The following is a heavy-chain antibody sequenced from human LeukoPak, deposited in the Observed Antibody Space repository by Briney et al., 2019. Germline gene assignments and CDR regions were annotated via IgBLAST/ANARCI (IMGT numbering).Heavy chain of an antibody. CDR1: GFTFSSYA. D-gene: IGHD6-13*01. V-gene: IGHV3-64D*06. CDR3: VNRYSSSWYVY. CDR2: ISSNGGST. J-gene: IGHJ4*02. Sequence: GGSLRLSCSASGFTFSSYAMHWVRQAPGQGLEYVSAISSNGGSTYYADSVKGRFTISRDNSKNTLYLQMSSLRAEDTAVYYCVNRYSSSWYVYWGQGTLVTVSS.